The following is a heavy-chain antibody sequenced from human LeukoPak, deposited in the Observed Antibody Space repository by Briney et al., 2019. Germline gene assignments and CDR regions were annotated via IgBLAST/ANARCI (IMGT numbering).Heavy chain of an antibody. CDR1: GFTFSSYA. CDR3: VKGGIQLWFGYFDY. J-gene: IGHJ4*02. CDR2: ISSNGGST. Sequence: GGSLRLSCSASGFTFSSYAMRWVRQAPGKGLEYVSAISSNGGSTYYADSVKGRFTISRDNSKNTLYLQMSSLRAEDTAVYYCVKGGIQLWFGYFDYWGQGTLVTVSS. D-gene: IGHD5-18*01. V-gene: IGHV3-64D*06.